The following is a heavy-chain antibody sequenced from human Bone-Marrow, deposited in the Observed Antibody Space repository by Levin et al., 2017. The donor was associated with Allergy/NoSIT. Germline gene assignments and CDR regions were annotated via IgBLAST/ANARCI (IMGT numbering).Heavy chain of an antibody. D-gene: IGHD3-22*01. Sequence: GESLKISCAVSGFPFNTFAMSWVRQTPAKGLEWVSLISASGGDTYYTDSVKGRFTISRDNSKNTLYLQMTSLRGDDTAVYFCAKDGPTIGMIAELWGQGTLVTVSS. J-gene: IGHJ4*02. CDR1: GFPFNTFA. CDR2: ISASGGDT. CDR3: AKDGPTIGMIAEL. V-gene: IGHV3-23*01.